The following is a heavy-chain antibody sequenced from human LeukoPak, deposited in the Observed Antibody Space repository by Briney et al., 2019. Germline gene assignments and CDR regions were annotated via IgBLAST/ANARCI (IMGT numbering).Heavy chain of an antibody. CDR1: GGSISSYY. D-gene: IGHD2-15*01. CDR3: ASRRRGGYCSGGSCYFWFDP. V-gene: IGHV4-59*12. Sequence: PSETLSLTCTVSGGSISSYYWSWIRQPPGKGLEWIGYIYYSGSTNYNPSLKSRVTISVDTSKNQFSLKLSSVTAADTAVYYCASRRRGGYCSGGSCYFWFDPWGQGTLVTVSS. J-gene: IGHJ5*02. CDR2: IYYSGST.